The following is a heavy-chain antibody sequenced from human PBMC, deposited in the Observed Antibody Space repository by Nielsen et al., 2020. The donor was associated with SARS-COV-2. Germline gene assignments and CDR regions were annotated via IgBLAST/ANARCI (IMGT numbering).Heavy chain of an antibody. J-gene: IGHJ6*02. V-gene: IGHV3-48*01. CDR3: ARDRGDSSSWYPYGYYYYGMDV. CDR2: ISSSSTI. CDR1: GFTFSSYS. D-gene: IGHD6-13*01. Sequence: GGSLRLSCAASGFTFSSYSMNWVRQAPGKGLEWVSYISSSSTIYYADSVKGRFTISRDNAKNSLYLQMNSLRAEDTAVYYCARDRGDSSSWYPYGYYYYGMDVWGQGTTVTVSS.